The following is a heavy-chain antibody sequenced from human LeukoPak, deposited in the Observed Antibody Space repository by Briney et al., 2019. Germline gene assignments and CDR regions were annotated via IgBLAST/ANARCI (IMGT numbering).Heavy chain of an antibody. CDR2: IKQGGSDK. CDR1: GFTLSNRW. Sequence: GGSLRLSCEVSGFTLSNRWMTWVRQAPGKGLEWVATIKQGGSDKFYVDSVKGRFTISGDNAKNSLYLQMNSLRAEDTAEYYCARDPFDLWGQGTLVTVSS. CDR3: ARDPFDL. V-gene: IGHV3-7*01. J-gene: IGHJ5*02.